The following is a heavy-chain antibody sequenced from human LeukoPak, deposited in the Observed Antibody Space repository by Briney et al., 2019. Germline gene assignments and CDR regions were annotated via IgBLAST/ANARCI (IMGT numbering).Heavy chain of an antibody. CDR1: GFTFSSYS. V-gene: IGHV3-21*01. D-gene: IGHD2-21*02. J-gene: IGHJ6*03. CDR2: ISSSSSYI. Sequence: GGSLRLSCAASGFTFSSYSMNWVRQAPGKGLEWVSSISSSSSYIYYADSVKGRFTISRDNAKNSLYLQMNSLRAEDTAVYYCARRYCGGDCYYYYYYYMDVWGKGTTVTVSS. CDR3: ARRYCGGDCYYYYYYYMDV.